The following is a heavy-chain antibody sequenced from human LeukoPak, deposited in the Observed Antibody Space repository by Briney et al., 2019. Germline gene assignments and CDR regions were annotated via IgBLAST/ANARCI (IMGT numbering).Heavy chain of an antibody. J-gene: IGHJ3*02. D-gene: IGHD2-15*01. CDR2: FSGSGGGT. CDR3: ARQWSRAFDI. CDR1: GFTFSDFE. V-gene: IGHV3-23*01. Sequence: GGSLRLSCEASGFTFSDFEMNWVRQTPGKGLEWVSVFSGSGGGTYYADSVKGRFTISRDNSKNTLYLQMNSLRADDTALYYCARQWSRAFDIWGQGTMVTVSS.